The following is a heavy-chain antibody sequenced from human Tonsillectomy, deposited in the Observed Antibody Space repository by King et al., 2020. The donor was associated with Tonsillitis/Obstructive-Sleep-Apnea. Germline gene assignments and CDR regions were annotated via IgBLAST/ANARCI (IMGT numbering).Heavy chain of an antibody. V-gene: IGHV1-46*01. D-gene: IGHD5-12*01. CDR3: ARDDVVARYIDS. CDR1: GYTFTRYY. Sequence: QLVQSGAEVKKPGASVKVSCKASGYTFTRYYMHWVRQARGQGLERLGIISPYSGITTYAQKFQGRVTMTRDTYTSTVYMELSSLRSEDTAVYYCARDDVVARYIDSWGQGTLVTVSS. J-gene: IGHJ4*02. CDR2: ISPYSGIT.